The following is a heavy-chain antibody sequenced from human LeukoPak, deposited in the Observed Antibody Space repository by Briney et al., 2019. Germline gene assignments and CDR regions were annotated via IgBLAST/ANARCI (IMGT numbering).Heavy chain of an antibody. V-gene: IGHV1-2*02. D-gene: IGHD3-22*01. CDR1: GYTFTGYY. CDR2: INPNSGGT. Sequence: ASVKVSCKASGYTFTGYYMHWVRQAPGQGLEWMGWINPNSGGTNYAQKFQGRVTMTRDTSISTAYMELSRLRSDDTAVYYCARIPTYYYDSSGYYDYWGQGTLVTGSS. CDR3: ARIPTYYYDSSGYYDY. J-gene: IGHJ4*02.